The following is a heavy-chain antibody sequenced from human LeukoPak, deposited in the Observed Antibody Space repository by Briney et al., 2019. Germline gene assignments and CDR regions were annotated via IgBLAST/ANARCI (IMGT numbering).Heavy chain of an antibody. CDR1: GGSFSGYY. V-gene: IGHV4-34*01. J-gene: IGHJ4*02. CDR2: INHSGST. Sequence: PSETLSLTCAVYGGSFSGYYWSWVRQPPGKGLEWIGEINHSGSTNYNPSLKSRVTISVDTSKNQFSLRLSSVTAADTAVYYCARVTGYVMEDYFDYWGQGTLVTVSS. D-gene: IGHD6-13*01. CDR3: ARVTGYVMEDYFDY.